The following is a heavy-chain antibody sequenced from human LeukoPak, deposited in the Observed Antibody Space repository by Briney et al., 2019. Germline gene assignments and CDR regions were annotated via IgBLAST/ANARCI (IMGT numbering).Heavy chain of an antibody. J-gene: IGHJ5*02. D-gene: IGHD1-26*01. CDR3: AREGWSGSYSWFDNWFDP. CDR1: GYTFNSYG. V-gene: IGHV1-18*01. Sequence: GASVKVSCKASGYTFNSYGITWVRQAPGQGLEWMGWISAFNGNTDYAQKLQGRVTMTTDTSTSTAYMELRSLRSDDTAVYYCAREGWSGSYSWFDNWFDPWGQGTLVTVSS. CDR2: ISAFNGNT.